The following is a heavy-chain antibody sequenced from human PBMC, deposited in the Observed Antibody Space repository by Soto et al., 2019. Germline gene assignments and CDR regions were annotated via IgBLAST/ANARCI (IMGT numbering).Heavy chain of an antibody. D-gene: IGHD1-26*01. CDR2: FDPEDGET. Sequence: ASVKVSCKVSGYTLTELSMHWVRQAPGKGLEWMGGFDPEDGETIYAQKFRGRVTMTEDTSTDTAYMELSSLRSEDTAVYYCATVTAPPRKYSGSYYIWGQGTLVTVSS. CDR1: GYTLTELS. V-gene: IGHV1-24*01. J-gene: IGHJ4*02. CDR3: ATVTAPPRKYSGSYYI.